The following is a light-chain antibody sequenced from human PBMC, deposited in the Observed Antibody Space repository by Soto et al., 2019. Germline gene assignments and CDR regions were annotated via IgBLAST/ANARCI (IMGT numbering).Light chain of an antibody. J-gene: IGLJ3*02. V-gene: IGLV6-57*01. CDR1: SGSIASNC. CDR3: QSYDATNQV. Sequence: LTQPHSVSESPGKTVIISCTRSSGSIASNCVQWYQQRPGSSPTTVIYEDNQRPSGVPDRFSGSIDSSSNSASLTISGLETEDEADYYCQSYDATNQVFGGGTKVTVL. CDR2: EDN.